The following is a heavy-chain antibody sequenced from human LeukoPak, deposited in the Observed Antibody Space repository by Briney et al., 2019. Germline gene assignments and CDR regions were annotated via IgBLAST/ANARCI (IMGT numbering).Heavy chain of an antibody. D-gene: IGHD6-13*01. CDR2: ISGSGGST. CDR1: GFPFSSFY. V-gene: IGHV3-23*01. Sequence: GGSLRLSCAASGFPFSSFYMSWVRQAPGKGLEWVSAISGSGGSTYYADSVKGRFTISRDNSKTTLHLQMNSLRAEDTAVYYCAKGRIAAAGPYYFDYWGQGTLVTVSS. J-gene: IGHJ4*02. CDR3: AKGRIAAAGPYYFDY.